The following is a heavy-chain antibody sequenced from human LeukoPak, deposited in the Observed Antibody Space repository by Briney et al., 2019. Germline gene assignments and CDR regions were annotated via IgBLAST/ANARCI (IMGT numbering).Heavy chain of an antibody. CDR1: GYTFTSYY. CDR3: ARDTLRSDCGGDCGYYYYYYMDV. D-gene: IGHD2-21*01. J-gene: IGHJ6*03. V-gene: IGHV1-46*01. Sequence: GASVKVSCKASGYTFTSYYMHWVRQAPGQGLEWMGIINPRGGSTSYAQKFQGRVTMTRDTSTSTVYMELSSLRSEDTAVYYCARDTLRSDCGGDCGYYYYYYMDVWGKGTTVTVSS. CDR2: INPRGGST.